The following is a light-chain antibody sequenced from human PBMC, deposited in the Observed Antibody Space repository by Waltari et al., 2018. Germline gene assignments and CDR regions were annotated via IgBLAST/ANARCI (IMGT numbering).Light chain of an antibody. CDR3: QQYYSTPFT. CDR1: LSILHSSENKNQ. Sequence: DIVMTQSPDSLSVSLGERATINCKSSLSILHSSENKNQLGWYQQKSGQSHKLLIYGASARESGFPDRFSGSGSGTDFTLTISSLQTEDFAVYYCQQYYSTPFTFGPGTKVDIK. V-gene: IGKV4-1*01. J-gene: IGKJ3*01. CDR2: GAS.